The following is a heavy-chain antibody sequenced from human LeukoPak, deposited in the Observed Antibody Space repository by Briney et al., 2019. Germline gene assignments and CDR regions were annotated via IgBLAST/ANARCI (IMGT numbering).Heavy chain of an antibody. CDR2: INPSGGST. D-gene: IGHD5-18*01. V-gene: IGHV1-46*01. CDR3: ARVSPRPFSLWLLTTDY. J-gene: IGHJ4*02. CDR1: GYTFTSYY. Sequence: ASVKVSCKASGYTFTSYYMHWVRQAPGQGLEWMGIINPSGGSTSYAQKFQGRVTMTTDTSTSTAYMELRSLRSDDTAVYYCARVSPRPFSLWLLTTDYWGQGTLVTVSS.